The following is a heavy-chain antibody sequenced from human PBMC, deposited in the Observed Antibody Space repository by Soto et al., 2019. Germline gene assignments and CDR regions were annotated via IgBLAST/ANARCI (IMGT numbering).Heavy chain of an antibody. J-gene: IGHJ2*01. Sequence: QVQLVQSGAAVKKPGSSVKVSCKAPGGTFSSYTISWVRQAPGQGLEWMGRIIPILGIANYAQKFQGRVTITADKSTSTAYMELSSLRSEDTAVYYCARGTAGTYWYFDLWGRGTLVTVSS. D-gene: IGHD6-19*01. CDR3: ARGTAGTYWYFDL. V-gene: IGHV1-69*02. CDR2: IIPILGIA. CDR1: GGTFSSYT.